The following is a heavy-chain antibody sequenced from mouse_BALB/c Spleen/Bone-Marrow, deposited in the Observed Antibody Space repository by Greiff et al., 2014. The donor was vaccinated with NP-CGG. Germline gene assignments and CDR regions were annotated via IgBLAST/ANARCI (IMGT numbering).Heavy chain of an antibody. J-gene: IGHJ2*01. CDR3: ARVGFSFDY. V-gene: IGHV1-80*01. CDR1: GYAFSTYW. D-gene: IGHD3-1*01. CDR2: IYPGDGDT. Sequence: VQLQQSGAELVRPGSSVKISCKASGYAFSTYWMNWVKQRPGQGLEWIGQIYPGDGDTNYNEKFEGKATLTADKSSSTASIQLSSLTSEDSAVYFCARVGFSFDYWGQGTTLTVSS.